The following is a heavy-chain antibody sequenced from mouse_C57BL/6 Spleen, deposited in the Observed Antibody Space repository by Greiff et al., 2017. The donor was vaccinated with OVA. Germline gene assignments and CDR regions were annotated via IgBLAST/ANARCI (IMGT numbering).Heavy chain of an antibody. J-gene: IGHJ2*01. CDR1: GYTFTSYW. D-gene: IGHD2-4*01. Sequence: QVQLQQPGTELVKPGASVKLSCKASGYTFTSYWMHWVKQRPGQGLEWIGNINPSNGGTNYNEKFKSKATLTVDKSSSTAYMQRSSLTSEDSAVYYCARKGLSYYDYDGYFDYWGQGTTLTVSS. CDR3: ARKGLSYYDYDGYFDY. CDR2: INPSNGGT. V-gene: IGHV1-53*01.